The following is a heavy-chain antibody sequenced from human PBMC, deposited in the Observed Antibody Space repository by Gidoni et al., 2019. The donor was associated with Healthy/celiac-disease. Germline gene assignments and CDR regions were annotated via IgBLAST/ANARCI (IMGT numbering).Heavy chain of an antibody. CDR3: ARDLLDDIVGATIPLGYYYYYGMDV. Sequence: QVQLVQSGAEVKKPGASVKVSCKASGYTFASYYMHWVRQAPGKGLEWMGIINPSGGSTSYAQKVQGRVTMTRDTSTSTVYMELSSLRSEDTAVYYCARDLLDDIVGATIPLGYYYYYGMDVWGQGTTVTVSS. CDR2: INPSGGST. V-gene: IGHV1-46*01. CDR1: GYTFASYY. J-gene: IGHJ6*02. D-gene: IGHD1-26*01.